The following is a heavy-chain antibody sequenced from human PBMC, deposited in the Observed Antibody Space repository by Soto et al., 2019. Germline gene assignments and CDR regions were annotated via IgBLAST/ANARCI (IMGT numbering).Heavy chain of an antibody. CDR3: RSTPPYYGISGDLEV. D-gene: IGHD2-15*01. Sequence: QVQLVQSGAEVKKTGASVKVSCEAPGHYFSGYYMYWVRQAPGHGLEWMGWINLNSGGTNYAQKFQGKVTTTRDTSNNTGYVDRGGLTPDDTAVYYCRSTPPYYGISGDLEVGGMGTLVTVSS. V-gene: IGHV1-2*02. CDR1: GHYFSGYY. J-gene: IGHJ4*02. CDR2: INLNSGGT.